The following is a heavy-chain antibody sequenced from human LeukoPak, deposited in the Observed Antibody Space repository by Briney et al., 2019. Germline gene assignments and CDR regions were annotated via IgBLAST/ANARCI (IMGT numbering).Heavy chain of an antibody. D-gene: IGHD3-10*01. J-gene: IGHJ5*02. CDR3: ARDLSFGAPYNWFDP. CDR1: GFSFSTSW. V-gene: IGHV3-74*01. CDR2: INNDGSTT. Sequence: PGGSLRLSCAASGFSFSTSWMHWVRQAPGKGLVWVSRINNDGSTTSYADSVKGRFTISRDNAKNTLYLQMNNLRAEDTAVYYCARDLSFGAPYNWFDPWGQGTLVTVSS.